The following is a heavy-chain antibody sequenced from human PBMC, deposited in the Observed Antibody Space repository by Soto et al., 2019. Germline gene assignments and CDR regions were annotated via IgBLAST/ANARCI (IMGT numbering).Heavy chain of an antibody. CDR2: IIPIFGTA. V-gene: IGHV1-69*12. J-gene: IGHJ6*02. D-gene: IGHD5-12*01. CDR3: ARVSSGYDPPSYYYYYYGMDV. Sequence: QVQLVQSGAEVKKPGSSVKVSCKASGGTFSSYAISWVRQAPGQGLEWMGGIIPIFGTANYAQKFQGRVTITADESTSTAYMELSSLRSEDTAVYYCARVSSGYDPPSYYYYYYGMDVWGQGTTVTVSS. CDR1: GGTFSSYA.